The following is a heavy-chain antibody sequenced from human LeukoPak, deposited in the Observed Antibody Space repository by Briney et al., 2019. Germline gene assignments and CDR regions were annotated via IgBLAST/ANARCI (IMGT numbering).Heavy chain of an antibody. D-gene: IGHD6-6*01. CDR3: ARSEHSSSSFDY. V-gene: IGHV3-74*01. J-gene: IGHJ4*02. CDR2: INSDGSST. CDR1: GFTFSRDW. Sequence: GGSLRLSCAASGFTFSRDWMYWVRQAPGKGLVWLSRINSDGSSTAYADSVKGRFTISRDNARNSLYLQMNSLRAEDTAIYYCARSEHSSSSFDYWGQGTLVTVSS.